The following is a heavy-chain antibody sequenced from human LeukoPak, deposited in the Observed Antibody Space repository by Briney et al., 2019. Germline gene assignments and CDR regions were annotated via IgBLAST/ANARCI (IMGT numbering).Heavy chain of an antibody. CDR1: GFTFSTYS. D-gene: IGHD6-6*01. V-gene: IGHV3-48*04. J-gene: IGHJ6*03. CDR3: ARVIAARPNYYYYMDV. Sequence: GGALRLSCAASGFTFSTYSMSWVRQAPGKGLKWVSYISSISSIIYYADSVKGRVTISRGNAKNSLYLQMNSLRAEDTAVYYCARVIAARPNYYYYMDVWGKGTTVTVSS. CDR2: ISSISSII.